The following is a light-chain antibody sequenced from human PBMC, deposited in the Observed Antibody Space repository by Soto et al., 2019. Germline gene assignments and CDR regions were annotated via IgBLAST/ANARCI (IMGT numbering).Light chain of an antibody. V-gene: IGKV1-5*03. J-gene: IGKJ1*01. CDR2: KAS. CDR1: QSISDW. CDR3: QQYNSYSRT. Sequence: DIQMTQSPSTLSASVGDRVTITCRASQSISDWLAWYQQKPGKAPKLLIYKASSLESGVPSRFSGSGSWTDFTLTISSLQTDDFAAYYGQQYNSYSRTFGQGTKVEV.